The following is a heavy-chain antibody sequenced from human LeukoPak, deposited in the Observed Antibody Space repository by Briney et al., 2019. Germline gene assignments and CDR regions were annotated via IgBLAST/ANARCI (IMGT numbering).Heavy chain of an antibody. Sequence: GGSLRLSCATSGFTFSSYGMHWVRQAPGKGLEWVAVISYDGSNKYYADSVKGRFTISRDNSKNTLYLQMNSLRAEDTAVYYCASRHPRGYSSYWGQGTLVTVSS. CDR2: ISYDGSNK. D-gene: IGHD5-12*01. J-gene: IGHJ4*02. CDR3: ASRHPRGYSSY. V-gene: IGHV3-30*03. CDR1: GFTFSSYG.